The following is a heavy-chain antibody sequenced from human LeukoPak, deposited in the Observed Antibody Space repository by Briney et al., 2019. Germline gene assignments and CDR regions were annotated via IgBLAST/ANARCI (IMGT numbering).Heavy chain of an antibody. CDR1: GGSFSGYY. D-gene: IGHD1-26*01. V-gene: IGHV4-34*09. CDR3: ASSGSYYRNFDY. Sequence: SETLSLTCAVYGGSFSGYYWSWIRQPPGKGLEWIGYIYYSGSTYYNPSLKSRVTISVDTSKNQFSLKLSSVTAADTAVYYCASSGSYYRNFDYWGQGTLVTVSS. J-gene: IGHJ4*02. CDR2: IYYSGST.